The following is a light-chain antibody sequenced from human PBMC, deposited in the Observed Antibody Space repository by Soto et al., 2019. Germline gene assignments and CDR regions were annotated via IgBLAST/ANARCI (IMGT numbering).Light chain of an antibody. J-gene: IGLJ2*01. V-gene: IGLV2-14*01. CDR2: EVN. CDR1: KFDIGCYNY. Sequence: QSALTQPASVSGSPGQTITISCAGTKFDIGCYNYVSWYRQHPGEAPKLIIFEVNNRPSGISNRFSGSKSGNTASLTISGLQVEDEAHYFCSSYTSASALAIFGGGTKRTVL. CDR3: SSYTSASALAI.